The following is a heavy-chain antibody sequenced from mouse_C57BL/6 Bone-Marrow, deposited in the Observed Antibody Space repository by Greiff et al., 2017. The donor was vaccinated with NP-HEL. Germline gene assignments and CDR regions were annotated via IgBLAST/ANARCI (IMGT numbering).Heavy chain of an antibody. CDR3: TRALYPYAMDY. D-gene: IGHD2-1*01. CDR2: IDPETGGT. J-gene: IGHJ4*01. CDR1: GYTFTDYE. Sequence: VQLQQSGAELVRPGASVTLSCKASGYTFTDYEMHWVKQTPVHGLEWIGAIDPETGGTAYNQKFKGKAILTADKSSSTAYMELRSLTSEDSAVYYCTRALYPYAMDYWGQGTSDTVSS. V-gene: IGHV1-15*01.